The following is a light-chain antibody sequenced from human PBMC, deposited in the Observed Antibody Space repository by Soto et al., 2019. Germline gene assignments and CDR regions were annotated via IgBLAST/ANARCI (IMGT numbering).Light chain of an antibody. CDR3: KSYTSKSTPWV. Sequence: QSALTQPASVSGSPGQSITISCTGTSSDVGAYDHVSWYQQHPGKAPKLVIFDVNNRPSGVSNRFSGSKSGNTASLTIFGLEAEDEADYYCKSYTSKSTPWVFGVGTKVTVL. J-gene: IGLJ3*02. CDR1: SSDVGAYDH. V-gene: IGLV2-14*03. CDR2: DVN.